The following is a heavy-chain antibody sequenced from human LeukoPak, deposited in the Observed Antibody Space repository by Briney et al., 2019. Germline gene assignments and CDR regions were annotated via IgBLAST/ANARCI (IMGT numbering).Heavy chain of an antibody. CDR2: IVVGSGNT. V-gene: IGHV1-58*01. D-gene: IGHD3-22*01. CDR3: AADFSAGSSGYFRYYYGMDV. J-gene: IGHJ6*02. Sequence: SVKVSCKASGLTFTSSAVQWVRQARGQRLEWIGWIVVGSGNTNYAQKFQERVTITRDMSTSTAYMELSSLRSEDTAVYYCAADFSAGSSGYFRYYYGMDVWGQGTTVTVSS. CDR1: GLTFTSSA.